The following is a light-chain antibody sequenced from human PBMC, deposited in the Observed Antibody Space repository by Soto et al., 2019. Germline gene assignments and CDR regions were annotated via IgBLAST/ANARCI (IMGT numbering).Light chain of an antibody. CDR1: QSVSSN. CDR3: QQNNNWPWT. V-gene: IGKV3D-15*01. Sequence: EIVMTQSPATLSVSPGERATLSCRASQSVSSNLAWYQQKPGQAPRLLIYVTSTRATGIPARFSGSGSGTEFTLTISSLQYEDFALYYCQQNNNWPWTFGQGTKVDIK. CDR2: VTS. J-gene: IGKJ1*01.